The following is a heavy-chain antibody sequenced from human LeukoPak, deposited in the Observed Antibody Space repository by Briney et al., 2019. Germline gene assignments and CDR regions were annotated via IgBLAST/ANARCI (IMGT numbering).Heavy chain of an antibody. J-gene: IGHJ5*02. V-gene: IGHV4-4*07. D-gene: IGHD4-17*01. Sequence: SETLSLTCTVSGGSISSYYWSWIRQPAGKGLEWIGRIYTSGSTNYNPSLKSRVTISVDTSKNQFSLKLSSVTAADTAVYYCARHWRLRQQFDPWGQGTLVTVSS. CDR3: ARHWRLRQQFDP. CDR2: IYTSGST. CDR1: GGSISSYY.